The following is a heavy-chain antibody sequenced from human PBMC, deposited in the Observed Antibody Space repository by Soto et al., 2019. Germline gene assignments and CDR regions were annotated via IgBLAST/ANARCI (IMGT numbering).Heavy chain of an antibody. V-gene: IGHV1-2*02. J-gene: IGHJ6*02. CDR3: ARGPFYGRACGMDV. D-gene: IGHD3-10*01. CDR1: GCTFSDYY. Sequence: GASVKVSCKASGCTFSDYYIHWVRQAPGQGLEWMGWISPRRGSANFAQRFQGRVSITRDKSITTAYMELRRLKSDDTAVYYCARGPFYGRACGMDVWGQGTTVTVSS. CDR2: ISPRRGSA.